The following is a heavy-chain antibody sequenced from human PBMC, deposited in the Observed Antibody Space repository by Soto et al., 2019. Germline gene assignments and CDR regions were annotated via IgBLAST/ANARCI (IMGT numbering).Heavy chain of an antibody. J-gene: IGHJ4*02. D-gene: IGHD4-17*01. CDR3: VRGGSCLGGSCYPNLDFYGDYEGFDY. CDR1: DFAFSNYG. Sequence: QVQLVESGGGVVQPGGSLRLSCVASDFAFSNYGMHWVRQAPGKGLEWVALIWYEGTNKYYGDSVKGRFTVSRDNSKKTLYLLMNSLGADDTGVYYCVRGGSCLGGSCYPNLDFYGDYEGFDYWGQGTLVTVSS. CDR2: IWYEGTNK. V-gene: IGHV3-33*01.